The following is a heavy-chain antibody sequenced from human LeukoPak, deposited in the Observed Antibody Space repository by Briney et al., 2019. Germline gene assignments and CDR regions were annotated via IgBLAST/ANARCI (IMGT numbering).Heavy chain of an antibody. D-gene: IGHD2-2*01. CDR2: ILPDGSQK. Sequence: QPGGSLRLSCAASEFTMSYYWMRWVRQAPGKGLEWLANILPDGSQKYYVDSVKGRFTISRDNPKNSLYLQINNLRAEDTAVYYCGRLAHNAWYAIDFWGQGTLVTVSS. CDR3: GRLAHNAWYAIDF. V-gene: IGHV3-7*01. J-gene: IGHJ4*02. CDR1: EFTMSYYW.